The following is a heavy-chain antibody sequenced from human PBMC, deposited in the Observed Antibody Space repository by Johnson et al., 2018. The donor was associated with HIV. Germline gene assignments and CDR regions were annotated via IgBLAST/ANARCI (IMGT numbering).Heavy chain of an antibody. J-gene: IGHJ3*02. V-gene: IGHV3-NL1*01. CDR3: AKSGPRGGNPDDAFDI. CDR1: GFSFRKYG. D-gene: IGHD4-23*01. Sequence: VQLVESGGGLVQPGRSLRLSCAASGFSFRKYGIHWVRQAPGKGLEWVSVIYSDGTPSFAQSVRGRFTISRDNSKNTLYLQMNSLRAEDTAVYYCAKSGPRGGNPDDAFDIWGQGTMVTVSS. CDR2: IYSDGTP.